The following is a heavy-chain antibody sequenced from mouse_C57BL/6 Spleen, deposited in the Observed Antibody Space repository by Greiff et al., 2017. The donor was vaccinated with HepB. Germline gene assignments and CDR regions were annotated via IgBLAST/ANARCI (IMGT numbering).Heavy chain of an antibody. D-gene: IGHD1-1*01. Sequence: VQLQQSGAELAKPGASVKLSCKASGYTFTSYWMHWVKQRPGQGLEWIGYINPSSGYTKYNQKFKDKATLTADKSSSTAYMQLSSLTDEDSAVYYGARDYGSSYYAMDYWGQGTSVTVSS. V-gene: IGHV1-7*01. CDR3: ARDYGSSYYAMDY. J-gene: IGHJ4*01. CDR1: GYTFTSYW. CDR2: INPSSGYT.